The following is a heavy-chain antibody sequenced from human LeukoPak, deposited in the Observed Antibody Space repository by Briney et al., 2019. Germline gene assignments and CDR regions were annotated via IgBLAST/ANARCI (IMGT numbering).Heavy chain of an antibody. CDR3: AGLLTSPNWFDP. Sequence: PSETLSLTCTVSGGSISSYYWSWIRQPAGKGLEWIGRIYNSGSTNYNPSLKSRVTMSVDTSKNQFSLKLSSVTAADTAVYYCAGLLTSPNWFDPWGQGTLVTVSS. V-gene: IGHV4-4*07. D-gene: IGHD2-15*01. CDR1: GGSISSYY. CDR2: IYNSGST. J-gene: IGHJ5*02.